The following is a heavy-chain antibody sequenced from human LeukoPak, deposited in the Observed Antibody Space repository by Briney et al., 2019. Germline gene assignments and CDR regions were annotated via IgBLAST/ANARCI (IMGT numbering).Heavy chain of an antibody. CDR3: ARDPHPLRYFDWPPYFDY. CDR2: IKQDGSEK. J-gene: IGHJ4*02. CDR1: GFTFSSYW. Sequence: GGSLRLSCAASGFTFSSYWMSWVRQAPGKGLEWVANIKQDGSEKYYVDSVKGRFTISRDNAKNSLYLQMNSLRAEDTAVYYCARDPHPLRYFDWPPYFDYWGQGTLVTVSS. D-gene: IGHD3-9*01. V-gene: IGHV3-7*01.